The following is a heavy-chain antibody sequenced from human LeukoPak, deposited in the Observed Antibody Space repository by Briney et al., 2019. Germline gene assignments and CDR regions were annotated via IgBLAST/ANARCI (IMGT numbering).Heavy chain of an antibody. J-gene: IGHJ5*02. Sequence: GGSLRLSCVGSGFTFSNNPLSWVRQAPGKGLEWVSAISGSGGNTYYADSVKGRFTISRDNAKNSLYLQMNSLRAEDTAVYYCARDKIGTSHNWFDPWGQGTLVTVSS. V-gene: IGHV3-21*01. CDR3: ARDKIGTSHNWFDP. CDR2: ISGSGGNT. D-gene: IGHD2-2*01. CDR1: GFTFSNNP.